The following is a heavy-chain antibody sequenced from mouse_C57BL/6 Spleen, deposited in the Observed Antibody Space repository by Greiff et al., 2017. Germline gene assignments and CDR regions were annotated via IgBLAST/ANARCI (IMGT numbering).Heavy chain of an antibody. CDR1: GFSLTSYA. J-gene: IGHJ1*03. CDR2: IWTGGGT. D-gene: IGHD2-14*01. Sequence: VQLQESGPGLVAPSQSLSITCTVSGFSLTSYAISWVRQPPGKGLEWLGVIWTGGGTNYKSALKSRLSISKDNSKSSVFVKMNSLQTDDTARYDCARRRYRDWYFDVWGTGTTVTVSS. V-gene: IGHV2-9-1*01. CDR3: ARRRYRDWYFDV.